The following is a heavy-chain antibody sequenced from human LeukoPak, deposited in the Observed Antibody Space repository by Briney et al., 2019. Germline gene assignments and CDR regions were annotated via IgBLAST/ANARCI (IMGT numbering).Heavy chain of an antibody. V-gene: IGHV4-34*01. D-gene: IGHD7-27*01. CDR3: ARGRSWGPRVFDY. CDR1: GGSFSGYY. J-gene: IGHJ4*02. Sequence: PSETLSLTCAVYGGSFSGYYWSWIRQPPGKGLEWIGEINHSGSTNYNPSLKSRVTISVDTSKNQFSLKLSSVTAADTAVYYCARGRSWGPRVFDYWGQGTLVTVSS. CDR2: INHSGST.